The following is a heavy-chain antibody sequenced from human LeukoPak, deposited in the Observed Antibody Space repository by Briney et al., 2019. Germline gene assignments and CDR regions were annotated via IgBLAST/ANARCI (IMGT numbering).Heavy chain of an antibody. J-gene: IGHJ4*02. D-gene: IGHD2-15*01. V-gene: IGHV3-20*04. CDR1: GFTFDDYG. CDR3: ARAGSLRACSGGSCFDY. Sequence: GGSLRLSCVASGFTFDDYGMSWVRQAPGKGLEWVSGINWSGGSTGYADSVKGRFTISRDNAKNSLYLQMNSLRAEDTAVYYCARAGSLRACSGGSCFDYWGQGTLVTVSS. CDR2: INWSGGST.